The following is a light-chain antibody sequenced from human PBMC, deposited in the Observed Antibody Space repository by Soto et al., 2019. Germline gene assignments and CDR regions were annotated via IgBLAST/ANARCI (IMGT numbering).Light chain of an antibody. CDR1: QSVSSN. CDR3: QQYNNWPPK. Sequence: EIVMTQSPATLSVSPGERATLSCRASQSVSSNLAWYQQKPGQAPRLLIYGASTRATGIPARFSGSGSGTELTLTISSLQSEDFAVYYGQQYNNWPPKFXQGT. CDR2: GAS. J-gene: IGKJ1*01. V-gene: IGKV3-15*01.